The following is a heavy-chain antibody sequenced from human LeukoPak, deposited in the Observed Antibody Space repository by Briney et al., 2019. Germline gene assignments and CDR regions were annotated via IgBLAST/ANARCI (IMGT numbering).Heavy chain of an antibody. CDR1: GFTFSSYW. V-gene: IGHV3-74*01. D-gene: IGHD1-7*01. J-gene: IGHJ4*02. CDR3: ASGITGTIGSDY. CDR2: INSDGSST. Sequence: GGSLGLSCAASGFTFSSYWMHWVRQAPGKGLVWVSRINSDGSSTSYADSVKGRFTISRDNAKNTLYLQMNSLRAEDTAVYYCASGITGTIGSDYWGQGTLVTVSS.